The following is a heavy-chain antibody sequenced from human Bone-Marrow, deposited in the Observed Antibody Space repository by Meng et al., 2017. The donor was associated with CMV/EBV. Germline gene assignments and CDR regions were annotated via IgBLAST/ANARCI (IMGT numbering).Heavy chain of an antibody. CDR3: ANVDFLYGMDV. V-gene: IGHV3-23*03. CDR2: IYSGVGSA. CDR1: GLTFSSHG. Sequence: GESLKISCAASGLTFSSHGMSWVRQAPGKGLECVSVIYSGVGSASYADSVKGRFTISRDNSNNTLYLQMNSLRAEDTAVYYCANVDFLYGMDVWGQGTTFTVSS. J-gene: IGHJ6*02. D-gene: IGHD3-3*01.